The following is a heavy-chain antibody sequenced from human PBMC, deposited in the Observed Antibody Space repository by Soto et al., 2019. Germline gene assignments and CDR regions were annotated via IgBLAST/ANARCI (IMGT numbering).Heavy chain of an antibody. V-gene: IGHV3-23*01. CDR2: ISGSGGST. D-gene: IGHD5-18*01. CDR1: GFTFSSYA. Sequence: PGGSLRLSCAASGFTFSSYAMSWVRQAPGKGLEWVSAISGSGGSTYCADSVKGRFTISRDNSKNTLYLQMNSLRAEDTAVYYCAKEVDTAIPRRNWFDPWGQGTLVTVSS. CDR3: AKEVDTAIPRRNWFDP. J-gene: IGHJ5*02.